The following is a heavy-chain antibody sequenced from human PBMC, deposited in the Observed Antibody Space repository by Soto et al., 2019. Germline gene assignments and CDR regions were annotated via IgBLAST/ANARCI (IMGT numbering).Heavy chain of an antibody. CDR2: INHSGST. V-gene: IGHV4-34*01. CDR1: GGSFSGYY. Sequence: SETLSLTCAVYGGSFSGYYWSWIRQPPGKGLEWIGEINHSGSTNYNPSLKSRVTISVDTSKNQFSLEVRSVTASDTAVYYCASNEEYYFDYWGQGTLVTVSS. CDR3: ASNEEYYFDY. J-gene: IGHJ4*02.